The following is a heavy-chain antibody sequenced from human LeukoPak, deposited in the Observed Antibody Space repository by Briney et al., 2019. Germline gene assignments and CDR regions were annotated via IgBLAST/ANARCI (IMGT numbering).Heavy chain of an antibody. J-gene: IGHJ4*02. V-gene: IGHV3-23*01. D-gene: IGHD4-11*01. CDR1: GFTFSSYA. CDR2: ISGSGGST. Sequence: GGSLRLSCAASGFTFSSYAMIWVRPAPGKGLEWVSAISGSGGSTYYADSVKGRFTISRDNSKNTLYLQMNSLRAEDTAVYYCAKGEMTTVTPFDYWGQGTLVTVSS. CDR3: AKGEMTTVTPFDY.